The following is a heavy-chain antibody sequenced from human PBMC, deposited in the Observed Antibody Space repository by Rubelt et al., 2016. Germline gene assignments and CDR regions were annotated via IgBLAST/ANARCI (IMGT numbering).Heavy chain of an antibody. CDR2: ISYDGSNK. Sequence: QVQLVESGGGVVQPGRSLRLSCAASGFTFSSYGMHWVRQAPGKGLEWVAVISYDGSNKYYADSVKGRFTIYRDNSKNTLYLQMNSLRAEDTAVYYCAKGRAVAGTFDYWGQGTLVTVSS. V-gene: IGHV3-30*18. CDR1: GFTFSSYG. D-gene: IGHD6-19*01. CDR3: AKGRAVAGTFDY. J-gene: IGHJ4*02.